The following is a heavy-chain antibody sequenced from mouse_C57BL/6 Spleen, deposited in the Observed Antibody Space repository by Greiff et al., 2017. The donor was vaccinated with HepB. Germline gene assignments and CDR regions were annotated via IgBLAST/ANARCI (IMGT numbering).Heavy chain of an antibody. D-gene: IGHD3-2*02. CDR1: GYTFTSYW. V-gene: IGHV1-55*01. J-gene: IGHJ3*01. Sequence: QVQLKQPGAELVKPGASVKMSCKASGYTFTSYWITWVKQRPGQGLEWIGDIYPGSGSTNYNEKFKSKATLTVDTSSSTAYMQLSSLTSEDSAVYYCARGSGYVSWFAYWGQGTLVTVSA. CDR2: IYPGSGST. CDR3: ARGSGYVSWFAY.